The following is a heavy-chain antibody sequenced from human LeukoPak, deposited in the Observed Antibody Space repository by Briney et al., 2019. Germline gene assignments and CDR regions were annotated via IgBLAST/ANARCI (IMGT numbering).Heavy chain of an antibody. D-gene: IGHD5-18*01. J-gene: IGHJ3*02. CDR2: ISGSGGST. Sequence: GGSLRLSCAASGFTFSSYAMSWVRQAPGKGLEWVSAISGSGGSTYYADSVKGRFTISRDNSKNTLYLQMNSLRAEDTAVYYCAKHLGDHTAMSYDAFDIWGQGTMVTVSS. CDR3: AKHLGDHTAMSYDAFDI. V-gene: IGHV3-23*01. CDR1: GFTFSSYA.